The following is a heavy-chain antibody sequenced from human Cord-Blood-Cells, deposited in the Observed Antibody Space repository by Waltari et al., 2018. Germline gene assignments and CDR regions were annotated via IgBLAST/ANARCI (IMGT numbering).Heavy chain of an antibody. CDR1: GYTLTELS. V-gene: IGHV1-24*01. D-gene: IGHD2-2*01. CDR2: FDPEDGET. Sequence: QVQLVQSGAEVKKPGASVKVSCKVSGYTLTELSMHWVRQAPGKGLEWIGGFDPEDGETIYAQKFQGRVTMTEDTSTDTAYMELSSLRSEDTAVYYCATSRYCSSTSCYAFDIWGQGTMVTVSS. CDR3: ATSRYCSSTSCYAFDI. J-gene: IGHJ3*02.